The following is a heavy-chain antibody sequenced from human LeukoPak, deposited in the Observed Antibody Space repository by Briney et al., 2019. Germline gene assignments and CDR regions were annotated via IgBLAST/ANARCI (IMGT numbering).Heavy chain of an antibody. CDR2: IYTSGST. Sequence: PSETLSLTCTVSGGSISSYYWSWIRQPAGKGLEWIGRIYTSGSTNYNPSLKSRVTMSVDTSKNQFSLKLSSVTAADTAVYYCARDVRQWLVDFSAWYYYYMDVWGKGTTVTVSS. CDR1: GGSISSYY. V-gene: IGHV4-4*07. J-gene: IGHJ6*03. D-gene: IGHD6-19*01. CDR3: ARDVRQWLVDFSAWYYYYMDV.